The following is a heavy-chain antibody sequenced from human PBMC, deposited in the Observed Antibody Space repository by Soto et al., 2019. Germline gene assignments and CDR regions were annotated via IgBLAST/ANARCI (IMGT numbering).Heavy chain of an antibody. V-gene: IGHV1-69*13. CDR3: AIEKGLHYYYYYGKGG. CDR1: GGTFSSYA. Sequence: ASVKVSCKASGGTFSSYAISWVRQAPGQGLEWMGGIIPIFGTANYAQKFQGRVTITADESTSTAYMELSSLRSEDTAVYYCAIEKGLHYYYYYGKGGWGKGTRVTVAS. CDR2: IIPIFGTA. J-gene: IGHJ6*04.